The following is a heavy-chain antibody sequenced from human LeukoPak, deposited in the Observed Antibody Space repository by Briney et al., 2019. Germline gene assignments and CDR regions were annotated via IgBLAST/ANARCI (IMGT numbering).Heavy chain of an antibody. CDR3: AKQLARKESDAFDI. J-gene: IGHJ3*02. D-gene: IGHD6-13*01. V-gene: IGHV3-21*01. Sequence: GGSLRLSCAASGFTFSSYSMNWVRQAPGKGLEWVSSISSSSSYIYYADSVKGRFTISRDNAKNSLYLQMNSLRAEDTAVYYCAKQLARKESDAFDIWGQGTMVTVSS. CDR2: ISSSSSYI. CDR1: GFTFSSYS.